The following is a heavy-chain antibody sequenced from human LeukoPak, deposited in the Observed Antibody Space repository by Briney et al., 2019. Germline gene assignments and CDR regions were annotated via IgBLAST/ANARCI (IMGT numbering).Heavy chain of an antibody. V-gene: IGHV1-18*01. CDR2: ISAYNGNT. J-gene: IGHJ6*02. CDR3: ARRSRIAAAGTGYYGMDV. CDR1: GYTFTSYG. Sequence: ASVKVSCKASGYTFTSYGISWVRQAPGQGLEWMGWISAYNGNTNYAQKLQGRVTMTTDTSTGTAYMELRSLRSDDTAVYYCARRSRIAAAGTGYYGMDVWGQGTTVTVSS. D-gene: IGHD6-13*01.